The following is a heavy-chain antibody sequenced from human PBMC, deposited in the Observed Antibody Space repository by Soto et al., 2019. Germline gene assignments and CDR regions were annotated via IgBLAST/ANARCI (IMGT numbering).Heavy chain of an antibody. J-gene: IGHJ5*02. CDR3: ARGVGSGSYYNQYNWFDP. V-gene: IGHV4-61*01. D-gene: IGHD3-10*01. Sequence: SETLSLTCTVSGGSVSSGSYFWSWIRQPPGKRLEWIGYIYYSGSTTYNPSLKSRVTISVDTSKNQFSLKLSSVTTADTAVYYCARGVGSGSYYNQYNWFDPWGQGTLVTVSS. CDR2: IYYSGST. CDR1: GGSVSSGSYF.